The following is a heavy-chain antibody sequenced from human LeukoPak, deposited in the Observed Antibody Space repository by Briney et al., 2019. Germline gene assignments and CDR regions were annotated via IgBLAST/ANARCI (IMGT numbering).Heavy chain of an antibody. CDR3: ARRPKAWELPRD. Sequence: SETLSLTCTVSGGSISSSSYYWGWHRQPPGKGREWIGSIYYSGSTYYNPSLKSRVTISVDTSKNQFSLKLSSVTAADTAVYYCARRPKAWELPRDWGQGTLVTVSS. J-gene: IGHJ4*02. D-gene: IGHD1-26*01. CDR2: IYYSGST. V-gene: IGHV4-39*01. CDR1: GGSISSSSYY.